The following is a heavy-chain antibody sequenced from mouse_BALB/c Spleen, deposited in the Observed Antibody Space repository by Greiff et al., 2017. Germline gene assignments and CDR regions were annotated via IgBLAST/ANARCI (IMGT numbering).Heavy chain of an antibody. CDR3: ATSDGYYGAY. V-gene: IGHV14-1*02. Sequence: VQLKESGAELVRPGALVKLSCKASGFNIKDYYMHWVKQRPEQGLEWIGWIDPENGNTIYDPKFQGKASITADTSSNTAYLQLSSLTSEDTAVYYCATSDGYYGAYWGQGTLVTVSA. J-gene: IGHJ3*01. D-gene: IGHD2-3*01. CDR2: IDPENGNT. CDR1: GFNIKDYY.